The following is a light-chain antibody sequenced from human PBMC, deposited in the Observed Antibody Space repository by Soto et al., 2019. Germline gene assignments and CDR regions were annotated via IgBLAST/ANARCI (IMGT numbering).Light chain of an antibody. CDR1: QGISNY. J-gene: IGKJ3*01. CDR3: QKYNSALFT. V-gene: IGKV1-27*01. Sequence: DIQMTQSPSSLSASVGDRVTITCRAIQGISNYLAWYQQKPGKVPKLLIYAASTLQSGVPSRFSGSGSWTDFTLTISSLQPEDVSTYYCQKYNSALFTFGPGTKVDI. CDR2: AAS.